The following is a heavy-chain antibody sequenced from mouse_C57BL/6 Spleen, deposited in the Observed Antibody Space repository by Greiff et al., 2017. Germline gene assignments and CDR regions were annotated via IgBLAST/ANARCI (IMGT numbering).Heavy chain of an antibody. J-gene: IGHJ2*01. CDR3: ARSFGLW. CDR1: GYSFTGYY. V-gene: IGHV1-42*01. CDR2: INPSTGGT. D-gene: IGHD1-3*01. Sequence: EVQLQQSGPELVKPGASVKISCKASGYSFTGYYMNWVKQSPEKSLEWIGEINPSTGGTTYNQKFKAKATLTVDKSSSTAYMQLKSLTSEDSAVYYCARSFGLWWGQGTTLTVAS.